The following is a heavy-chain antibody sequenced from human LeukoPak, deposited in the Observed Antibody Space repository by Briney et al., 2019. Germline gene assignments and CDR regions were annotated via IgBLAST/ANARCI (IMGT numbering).Heavy chain of an antibody. V-gene: IGHV4-59*08. D-gene: IGHD5-18*01. CDR1: GVSISGHS. J-gene: IGHJ4*02. CDR2: VYDSGTT. Sequence: SETLSLTCTVSGVSISGHSWSWIRQPPGKGLEWLGYVYDSGTTNYNPSLKSRITISVDTSNNQFSLKLSSVTAADTALYYCARLSGYSYTDSWGRGTLVTVSS. CDR3: ARLSGYSYTDS.